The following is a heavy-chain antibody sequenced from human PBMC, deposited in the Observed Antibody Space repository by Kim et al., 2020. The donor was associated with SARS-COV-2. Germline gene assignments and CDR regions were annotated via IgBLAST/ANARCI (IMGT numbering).Heavy chain of an antibody. CDR1: GFTFSSYS. D-gene: IGHD3-10*01. CDR3: ARVGGYYGSGSYNPFDY. Sequence: GGSLRLSCAASGFTFSSYSMNWVRQAPGKGLEWVSSISSSSSYIYYADSVKGRFTISRDNAKNSLYLQMNSLRAEDTAVYYCARVGGYYGSGSYNPFDYWGQGTLVTVSS. J-gene: IGHJ4*02. V-gene: IGHV3-21*01. CDR2: ISSSSSYI.